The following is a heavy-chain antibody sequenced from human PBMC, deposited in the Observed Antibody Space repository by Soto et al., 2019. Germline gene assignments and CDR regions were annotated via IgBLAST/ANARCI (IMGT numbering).Heavy chain of an antibody. CDR3: ARGARYSDAY. D-gene: IGHD3-9*01. Sequence: QVRLVEFGGGLVEPGGSLRLSCAASGFNFRDYYMSWISQAPGKGLEWISYISSGSSTIYYADSVKGRFTISRDNAKNTLYLQMNRLRAGDTADYYFARGARYSDAYWGQEALVIVSS. V-gene: IGHV3-11*01. J-gene: IGHJ4*02. CDR2: ISSGSSTI. CDR1: GFNFRDYY.